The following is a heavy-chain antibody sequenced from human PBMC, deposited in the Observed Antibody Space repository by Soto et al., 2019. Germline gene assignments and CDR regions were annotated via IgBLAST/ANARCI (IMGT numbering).Heavy chain of an antibody. CDR2: ISSSSSYI. J-gene: IGHJ6*04. D-gene: IGHD3-16*01. CDR1: GFTFSSYS. V-gene: IGHV3-21*01. CDR3: ARDLNSLGLNGMDV. Sequence: GGSLRLSCAASGFTFSSYSMNWVRQAPGKGLEWVSSISSSSSYIYYADSVKGQFTISRDNAKNSLYLQMNSLRAEDTAVYYCARDLNSLGLNGMDVWGKGTTVTVSS.